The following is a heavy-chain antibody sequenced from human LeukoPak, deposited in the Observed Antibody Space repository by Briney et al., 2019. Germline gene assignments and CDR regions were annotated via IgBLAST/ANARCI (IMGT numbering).Heavy chain of an antibody. Sequence: PSETLSLTCDVSGGSISNTNWWSWVRQPPGQGLEWIGEVSLAGQTNYNPSLNGRVTMSLDESSNQLSLKLTSVTAADTAIYYCARHSRSGYGDYESAFDIWGQGTMVTVSS. D-gene: IGHD5-12*01. V-gene: IGHV4-4*02. J-gene: IGHJ3*02. CDR2: VSLAGQT. CDR3: ARHSRSGYGDYESAFDI. CDR1: GGSISNTNW.